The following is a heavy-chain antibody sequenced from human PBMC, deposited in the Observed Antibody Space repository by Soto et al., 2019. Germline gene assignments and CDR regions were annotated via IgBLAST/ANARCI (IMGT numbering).Heavy chain of an antibody. D-gene: IGHD5-12*01. J-gene: IGHJ6*03. CDR2: IKQDGSEK. CDR1: GFTFSSYW. Sequence: GGSLRLSCAASGFTFSSYWMSWVRQAPGKGLEWVANIKQDGSEKYYVDSVKGRFTISRDNAKNSLYLQMNSLRAEDTAVYYCARGKDSGSDTYYYYYYMDVWGKGTTVTVS. V-gene: IGHV3-7*01. CDR3: ARGKDSGSDTYYYYYYMDV.